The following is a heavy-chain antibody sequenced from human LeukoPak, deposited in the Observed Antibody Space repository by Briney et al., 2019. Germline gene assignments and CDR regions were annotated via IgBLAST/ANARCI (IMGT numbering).Heavy chain of an antibody. CDR3: ARDLYGGNSFSAFDI. D-gene: IGHD4-23*01. CDR2: IHYSGRT. V-gene: IGHV4-39*07. J-gene: IGHJ3*02. CDR1: GGSISSSSYY. Sequence: SETLSLTCTVSGGSISSSSYYWGWIRQPPGKGLEWIGSIHYSGRTYYNPSLKSRVTIPVDTSKNQFSLKVSSVTAADTAVYYCARDLYGGNSFSAFDIWGQGTMVTVSS.